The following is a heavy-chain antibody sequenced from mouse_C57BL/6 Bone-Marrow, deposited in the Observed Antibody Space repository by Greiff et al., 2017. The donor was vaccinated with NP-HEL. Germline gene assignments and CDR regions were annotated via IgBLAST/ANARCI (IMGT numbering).Heavy chain of an antibody. D-gene: IGHD2-4*01. CDR3: AREDYD. J-gene: IGHJ2*01. V-gene: IGHV1-50*01. Sequence: VQLQQPGAELVKPGASVKLSCKASGYTFTSYWMQWVKQRPGQGLEWIGEIDPSDSYTNYHQKLKGQATLTVDTSSSTAYMQRSSLTSEDSAVYYCAREDYDWGQGTTLTVSS. CDR1: GYTFTSYW. CDR2: IDPSDSYT.